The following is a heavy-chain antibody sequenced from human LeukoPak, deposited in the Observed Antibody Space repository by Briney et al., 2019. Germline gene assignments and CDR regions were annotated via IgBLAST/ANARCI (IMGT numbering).Heavy chain of an antibody. CDR3: TRDIGEGGYFAEDAFDI. CDR1: GFTFSDTW. J-gene: IGHJ3*02. D-gene: IGHD3-22*01. V-gene: IGHV3-74*01. CDR2: IRSDGSDT. Sequence: GGSLRLSCAASGFTFSDTWMHWVRQAPGEGLVWVSRIRSDGSDTRYAESVKGRFTISRDNAKNTLYLQMNSLRAEDTAVYYCTRDIGEGGYFAEDAFDIWGQGTMVTVSS.